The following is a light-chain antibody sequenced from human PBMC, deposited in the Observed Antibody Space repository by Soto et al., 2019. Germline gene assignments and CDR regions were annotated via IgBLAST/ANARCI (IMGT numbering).Light chain of an antibody. Sequence: EIVLTQSPGTLSLSPGERATLSCRASKYVSSDFLAWYQQKPGQAPRLLIHTASSRATGIPDRFSGSGSGIDFTLTVSRLEPEDFAVYYCQQYGSSPLTFGGGTKVEIK. CDR1: KYVSSDF. J-gene: IGKJ4*01. CDR2: TAS. V-gene: IGKV3-20*01. CDR3: QQYGSSPLT.